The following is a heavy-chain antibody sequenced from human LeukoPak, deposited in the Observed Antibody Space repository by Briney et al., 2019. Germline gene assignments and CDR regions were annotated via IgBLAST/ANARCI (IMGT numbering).Heavy chain of an antibody. J-gene: IGHJ4*02. D-gene: IGHD3-22*01. Sequence: GSLRLSCPASGFTFSSYAIRWVRQPPAPGLEWVSAISGSGGSTYYADSVKGRFTISRDNSKNTLYLRMYSLRAEDTAVYYCAKALRYCSGYYFTAWGQGTLVTVSS. CDR1: GFTFSSYA. CDR2: ISGSGGST. CDR3: AKALRYCSGYYFTA. V-gene: IGHV3-23*01.